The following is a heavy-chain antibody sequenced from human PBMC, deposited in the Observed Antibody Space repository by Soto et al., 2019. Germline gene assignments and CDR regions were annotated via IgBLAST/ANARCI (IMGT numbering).Heavy chain of an antibody. J-gene: IGHJ6*02. Sequence: QVQLVESGGGVVQPGRSLRLYCAASGFTFSSYAMHWVRQAPGKGLEWVAVISYDGSNKYYADSVKGRFTISRDNSKNTLYLQMNSLRAEDTAVYYCASGGSGWYKDGMDVWGQGTTVTVSS. V-gene: IGHV3-30-3*01. CDR3: ASGGSGWYKDGMDV. CDR1: GFTFSSYA. D-gene: IGHD6-19*01. CDR2: ISYDGSNK.